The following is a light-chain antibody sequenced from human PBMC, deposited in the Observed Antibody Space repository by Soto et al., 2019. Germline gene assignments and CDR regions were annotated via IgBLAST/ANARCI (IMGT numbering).Light chain of an antibody. Sequence: DIQMTQSPSTLPASVGDRVTITCRASQNIYTWLAWYQQKPGTAPKVLIYDASSLQSGVPSRFSGSGSGTEFTLTISSLQPDDFAPYYCQQYETYSRTFGQGTKVEIK. V-gene: IGKV1-5*01. CDR3: QQYETYSRT. J-gene: IGKJ1*01. CDR1: QNIYTW. CDR2: DAS.